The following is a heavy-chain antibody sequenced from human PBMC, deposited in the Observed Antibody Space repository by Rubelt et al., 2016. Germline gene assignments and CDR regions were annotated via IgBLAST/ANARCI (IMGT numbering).Heavy chain of an antibody. Sequence: EVQLVQSGAEVKKPGESLRISCKGSGYSFTSYWISWVRQMPGKGLEWMGRIDPSDSYTNYSPAFPVHVTISADKSISTAYLQWSSLKASDTAMYYCARSSGTTVTTVDYWGQGTLVTVSS. D-gene: IGHD4-17*01. V-gene: IGHV5-10-1*03. CDR2: IDPSDSYT. J-gene: IGHJ4*02. CDR3: ARSSGTTVTTVDY. CDR1: GYSFTSYW.